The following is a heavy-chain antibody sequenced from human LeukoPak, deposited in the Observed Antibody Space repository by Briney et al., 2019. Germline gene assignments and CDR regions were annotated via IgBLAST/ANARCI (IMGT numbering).Heavy chain of an antibody. J-gene: IGHJ4*02. CDR1: GVSISDFH. V-gene: IGHV4-59*08. CDR3: ARHVEHAAYFHH. CDR2: ITNSGDA. D-gene: IGHD1/OR15-1a*01. Sequence: ASETLSLTCTVAGVSISDFHWSWLRQSPEKGMEWIGWITNSGDANYNPSLESRLAMSAEPTKRQLSLRVTSVTDADTAVYYCARHVEHAAYFHHWGQGILVTVSS.